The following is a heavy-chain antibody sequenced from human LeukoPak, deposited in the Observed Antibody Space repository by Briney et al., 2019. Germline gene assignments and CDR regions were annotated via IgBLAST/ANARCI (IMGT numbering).Heavy chain of an antibody. Sequence: GGSLRLSCAASGFTFSKYWMHWVRQAPGKGLVWVSRINSDGINTSYADSVKGRFTISRDNAKNTLNLQMNSLRAEDTAVYYCAREGSYLNTGASYYLHWFDPWGQGTLVTVSS. CDR2: INSDGINT. CDR3: AREGSYLNTGASYYLHWFDP. J-gene: IGHJ5*02. V-gene: IGHV3-74*01. D-gene: IGHD2-8*02. CDR1: GFTFSKYW.